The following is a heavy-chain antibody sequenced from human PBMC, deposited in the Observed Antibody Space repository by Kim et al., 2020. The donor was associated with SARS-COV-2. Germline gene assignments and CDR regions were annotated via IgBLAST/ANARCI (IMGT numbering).Heavy chain of an antibody. D-gene: IGHD6-19*01. J-gene: IGHJ4*02. CDR3: ANDHSGYSSGWYFDY. Sequence: DSGKGRFTISRDNAKNSLYLQMNSLRAEDTAVYYCANDHSGYSSGWYFDYWGQGTLVTVSS. V-gene: IGHV3-11*03.